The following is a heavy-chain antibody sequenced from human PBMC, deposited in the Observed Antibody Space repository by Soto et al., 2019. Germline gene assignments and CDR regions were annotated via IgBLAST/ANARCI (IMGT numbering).Heavy chain of an antibody. Sequence: EVQLVESGGGLAQPGGSVRLSCAASGFIFSSYAMNWVRQAPGKSLEWVSYISSSGDISYYADSVKGRFTISRDNERKSLYLQMNSRRAEDTAVYYCARVYCSTTTCHVHEFDSWGQGTLVTVSS. CDR3: ARVYCSTTTCHVHEFDS. D-gene: IGHD2-2*01. V-gene: IGHV3-48*03. J-gene: IGHJ4*02. CDR2: ISSSGDIS. CDR1: GFIFSSYA.